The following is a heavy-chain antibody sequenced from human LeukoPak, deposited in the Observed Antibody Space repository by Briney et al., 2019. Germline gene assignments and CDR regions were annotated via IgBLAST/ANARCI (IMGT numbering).Heavy chain of an antibody. CDR2: IKRDESEK. Sequence: GESLRLSCAASGFTFSNYWMSWVRQAPGKGLEWVANIKRDESEKYYVDSVKGRFTISRDNAKSSLYLQMNSLRAEDTAAYYCARGNDYGDYIGIYFDYWGQGTLVTVSS. D-gene: IGHD4-17*01. J-gene: IGHJ4*02. V-gene: IGHV3-7*01. CDR1: GFTFSNYW. CDR3: ARGNDYGDYIGIYFDY.